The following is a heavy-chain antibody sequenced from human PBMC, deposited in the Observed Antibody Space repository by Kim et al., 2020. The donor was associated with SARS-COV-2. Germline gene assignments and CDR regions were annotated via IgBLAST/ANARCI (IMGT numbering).Heavy chain of an antibody. D-gene: IGHD6-19*01. J-gene: IGHJ4*02. V-gene: IGHV4-34*01. Sequence: SETLSLTCAVYGGSFSGYYWSWIRQPPGKGLEWIGEINHSGSTNYNPSLKSRVTISVDTSKNQFSLKLSSVTAADTAVYYCARGRGYSSGWYGGYWGQGT. CDR3: ARGRGYSSGWYGGY. CDR1: GGSFSGYY. CDR2: INHSGST.